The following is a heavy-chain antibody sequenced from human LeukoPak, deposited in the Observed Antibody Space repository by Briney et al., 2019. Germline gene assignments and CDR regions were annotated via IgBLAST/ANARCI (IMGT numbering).Heavy chain of an antibody. V-gene: IGHV1-69*13. CDR1: GGTFSRYA. CDR2: IIPMFGIA. D-gene: IGHD6-19*01. Sequence: VASVKVSCKASGGTFSRYAISWVRQAPGQGLEWMGRIIPMFGIANYAQKFQGRVTITADESTSTAYMELSSLRSEDTAVYYCARDRPYTGGWRGFDYWGQGTLVTVSS. J-gene: IGHJ4*02. CDR3: ARDRPYTGGWRGFDY.